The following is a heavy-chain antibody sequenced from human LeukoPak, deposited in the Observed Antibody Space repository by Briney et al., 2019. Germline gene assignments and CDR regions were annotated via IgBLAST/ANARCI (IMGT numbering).Heavy chain of an antibody. J-gene: IGHJ4*02. CDR1: GFTFSSYW. D-gene: IGHD6-6*01. V-gene: IGHV3-7*01. CDR2: IMQDGSEK. CDR3: ARDGVYSSSPFDY. Sequence: GGSLRLSCAASGFTFSSYWMSWVRQAPGKGLEWVANIMQDGSEKYYVDSVKGRFTISRDNAKNSLYLQMNSLRAEDTAVYYCARDGVYSSSPFDYWGQGTLVTVSS.